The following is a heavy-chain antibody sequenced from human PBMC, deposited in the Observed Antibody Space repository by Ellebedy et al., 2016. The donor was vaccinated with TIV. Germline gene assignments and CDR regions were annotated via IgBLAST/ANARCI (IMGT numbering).Heavy chain of an antibody. J-gene: IGHJ4*02. CDR2: ISSTGTTI. D-gene: IGHD4-17*01. CDR1: GFTFSSYT. CDR3: ARDQYGPFDY. Sequence: PGGSLRLSCAASGFTFSSYTMNWVRQAPGKGLEWVSFISSTGTTIFYADSVKGRFTISRDNAKNSLYLQMNSLRDEDTAVYYCARDQYGPFDYWGQGTLVTVSS. V-gene: IGHV3-48*02.